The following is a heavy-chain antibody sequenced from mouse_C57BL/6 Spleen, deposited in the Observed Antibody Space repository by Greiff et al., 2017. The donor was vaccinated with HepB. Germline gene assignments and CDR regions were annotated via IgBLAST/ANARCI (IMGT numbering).Heavy chain of an antibody. CDR3: ARGDYPYAMDY. J-gene: IGHJ4*01. Sequence: EVKLVESGGGLVKPGGSLKLSCAASGFTFSDYGMHWVRQAPEKGLEWVAYISSGSSTIYYADTVKGRFTISRDNAKNTLFLQMTSLRSEDTAMYYCARGDYPYAMDYWGQGTSVTVSS. CDR1: GFTFSDYG. V-gene: IGHV5-17*01. D-gene: IGHD2-4*01. CDR2: ISSGSSTI.